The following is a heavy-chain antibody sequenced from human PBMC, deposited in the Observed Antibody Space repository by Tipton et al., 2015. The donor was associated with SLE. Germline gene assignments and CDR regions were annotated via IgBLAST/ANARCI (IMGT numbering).Heavy chain of an antibody. CDR3: AKVGGGSSWALDAFDI. D-gene: IGHD6-13*01. CDR2: IRYDGSNK. V-gene: IGHV3-30*02. Sequence: SLRLSCAASGFAFSSYGMHWVRQAPGKGLEWVAFIRYDGSNKYYADSVKGRFTISRDNSKNTLYLQMNSLRAEDTAVYYCAKVGGGSSWALDAFDIWGQGTMVTVSS. CDR1: GFAFSSYG. J-gene: IGHJ3*02.